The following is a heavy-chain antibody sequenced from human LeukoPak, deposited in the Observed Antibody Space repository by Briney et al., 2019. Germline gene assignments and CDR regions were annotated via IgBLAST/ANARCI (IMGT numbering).Heavy chain of an antibody. V-gene: IGHV4-38-2*02. CDR3: ARSILRSPDENWFDP. Sequence: SETLSLTCNVSGYSISRGYYWGWIRQPPGKGLEWIGSVRHTGSTYYNPSLKSRVTISVDTSKNQFSLKLSSVTAADTAVYYCARSILRSPDENWFDPWGQGTLVTVSS. J-gene: IGHJ5*02. CDR1: GYSISRGYY. CDR2: VRHTGST.